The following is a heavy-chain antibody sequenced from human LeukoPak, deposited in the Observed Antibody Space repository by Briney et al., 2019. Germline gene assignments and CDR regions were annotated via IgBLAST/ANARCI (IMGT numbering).Heavy chain of an antibody. D-gene: IGHD2-2*01. V-gene: IGHV4-4*09. CDR3: ATLVYGYASSTSCYYYYYMDV. Sequence: SDPQSLMCTLSGHSMRSYYWSCTRHPPGRGLEWIGYIYTSGRTNYSPSLKSRVTISVDTFKIQLSLTKSSVSAANTAVYSDATLVYGYASSTSCYYYYYMDVWGKGTTVTVSS. CDR2: IYTSGRT. J-gene: IGHJ6*03. CDR1: GHSMRSYY.